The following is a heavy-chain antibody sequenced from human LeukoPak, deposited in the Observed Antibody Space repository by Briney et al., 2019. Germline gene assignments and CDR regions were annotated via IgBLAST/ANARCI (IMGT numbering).Heavy chain of an antibody. Sequence: GGSLRLSCAASGFTFNSYWMSWVRQTPEKGLEWVANINQDGSEKYYVDSVKGRFTISRDNAKSSLFLQMNSLRAEDTAVYYCARGLRGTWGLDGYWGQGTLVTVSS. CDR1: GFTFNSYW. D-gene: IGHD3-10*01. V-gene: IGHV3-7*01. CDR3: ARGLRGTWGLDGY. CDR2: INQDGSEK. J-gene: IGHJ4*02.